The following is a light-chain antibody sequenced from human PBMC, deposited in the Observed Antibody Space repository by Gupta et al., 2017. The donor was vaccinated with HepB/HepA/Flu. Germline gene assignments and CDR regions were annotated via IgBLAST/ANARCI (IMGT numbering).Light chain of an antibody. V-gene: IGKV1-12*01. J-gene: IGKJ1*01. Sequence: DIQMTQSPSTVSASVGDRVTITCLASQAICTWLAWYQQKPGNAPKMLIYAASTLHNGVSSRFSGSGSGTDFTLTISSLQPDDFAMYDCQQGNTFPRTFGQGTKVEMK. CDR2: AAS. CDR3: QQGNTFPRT. CDR1: QAICTW.